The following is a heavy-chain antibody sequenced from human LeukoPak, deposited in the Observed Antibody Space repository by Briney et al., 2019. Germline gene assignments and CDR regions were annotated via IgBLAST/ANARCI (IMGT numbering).Heavy chain of an antibody. CDR2: INSDGSST. J-gene: IGHJ3*02. D-gene: IGHD3-22*01. V-gene: IGHV3-74*01. CDR1: GFTFSSYW. Sequence: GGSLRLSCAASGFTFSSYWMHWVRQAPGKGLVWVSRINSDGSSTSYADSVKGRFTISRDNAKNTLYLQMNSLRAEDTAVYYCARAQTPSSGYYLVTDAFDIWGQGTMVTVSS. CDR3: ARAQTPSSGYYLVTDAFDI.